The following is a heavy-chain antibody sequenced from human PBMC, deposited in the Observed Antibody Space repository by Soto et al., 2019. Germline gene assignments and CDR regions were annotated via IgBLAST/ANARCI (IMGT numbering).Heavy chain of an antibody. CDR2: IIPIFGTA. D-gene: IGHD1-26*01. J-gene: IGHJ6*02. CDR3: ARRKWGLLLSPYGMDV. CDR1: GGTFSSYA. Sequence: QVQLVQSGAEVKKPGSSVKVSCKASGGTFSSYAISWVRQAPGQGLEWMGGIIPIFGTANYAQKFQGRVTITADESTSTAYMELSSLRSEDTAVYYCARRKWGLLLSPYGMDVWGQGTTVTVSS. V-gene: IGHV1-69*12.